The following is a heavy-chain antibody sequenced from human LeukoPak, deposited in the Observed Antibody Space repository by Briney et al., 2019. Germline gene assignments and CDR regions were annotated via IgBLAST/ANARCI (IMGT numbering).Heavy chain of an antibody. V-gene: IGHV4-34*01. J-gene: IGHJ4*02. Sequence: PSETLSLTCAVYGGSFSGYYWSWIRQPPGKGLEWIGEINHSGSTNYNPSLKSRVTISVDTSKNQFSLKLSSVTAADTAVYYCARVLRRTVDYWSQGTLVTVSS. D-gene: IGHD1-1*01. CDR1: GGSFSGYY. CDR3: ARVLRRTVDY. CDR2: INHSGST.